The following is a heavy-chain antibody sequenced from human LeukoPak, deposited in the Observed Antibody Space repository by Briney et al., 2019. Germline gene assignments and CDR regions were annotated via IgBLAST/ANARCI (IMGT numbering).Heavy chain of an antibody. CDR2: ISSSGSAI. V-gene: IGHV3-48*03. CDR1: GFTFRYSA. D-gene: IGHD4-17*01. Sequence: GGSLRLSCAASGFTFRYSAMSWVRQAPGKGLEWVSYISSSGSAIHYADSVKGRFTISRDNAKNSLYLQMNSLRAEDTAVYYCARERYDAFDIWGQGTMVTVSS. J-gene: IGHJ3*02. CDR3: ARERYDAFDI.